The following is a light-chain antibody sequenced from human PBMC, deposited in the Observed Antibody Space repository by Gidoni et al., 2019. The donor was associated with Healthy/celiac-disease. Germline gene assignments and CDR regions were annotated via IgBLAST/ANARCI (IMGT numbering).Light chain of an antibody. CDR1: SSNIGSNT. J-gene: IGLJ3*02. CDR2: SNN. V-gene: IGLV1-44*01. Sequence: HSVLTQPPSASWTPGQIVTISCSGSSSNIGSNTVNWYQHLQGTAPKLLIYSNNQRPSGVHDRFSGSKSGTSASLAISGLQSEDEADYYCAEWDDSMNGHWVFGGGTKLTVL. CDR3: AEWDDSMNGHWV.